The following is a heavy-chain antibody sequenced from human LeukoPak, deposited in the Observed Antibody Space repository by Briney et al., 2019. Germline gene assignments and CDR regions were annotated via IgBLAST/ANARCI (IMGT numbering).Heavy chain of an antibody. D-gene: IGHD6-19*01. Sequence: PSETLSLTCSVSTDSTNTYYWSWIRRFPGRTLEWIGHIYNGRDTKYNPSLTSRVTISVDTSKNQFSLSLTSVTAADTAIYYCAQTTGWPGLDFWGPGALVTVSS. CDR2: IYNGRDT. CDR3: AQTTGWPGLDF. CDR1: TDSTNTYY. V-gene: IGHV4-59*08. J-gene: IGHJ4*02.